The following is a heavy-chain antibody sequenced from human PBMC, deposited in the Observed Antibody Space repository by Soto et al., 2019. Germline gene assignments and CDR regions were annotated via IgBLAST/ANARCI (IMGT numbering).Heavy chain of an antibody. J-gene: IGHJ4*02. V-gene: IGHV3-23*01. Sequence: EVQLLESGGGLVQPGGSLRLSCAASGFTFSTYALNWVRQAPGKGLEWVSAIGGRGGSTYFADSVKGRFSISRDSSKNTLYLQMNGLRAEDTAVYYWAKEGYGARPYYFDYWGQGPLVPVSS. CDR1: GFTFSTYA. D-gene: IGHD4-17*01. CDR3: AKEGYGARPYYFDY. CDR2: IGGRGGST.